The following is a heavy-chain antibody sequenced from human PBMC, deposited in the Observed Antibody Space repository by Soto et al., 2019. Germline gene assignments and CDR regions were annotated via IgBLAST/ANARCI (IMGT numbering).Heavy chain of an antibody. J-gene: IGHJ4*02. D-gene: IGHD6-19*01. CDR1: GFIFSNYP. V-gene: IGHV3-23*01. CDR2: VSPSGSNT. CDR3: ARRDNSGWYSLDY. Sequence: EVQLLESGGGLVQPGGSLRLSCAVSGFIFSNYPMSWVRQAPGKGLEWVSSVSPSGSNTYYADSVKGRFTMSRDNSENRLHPQMNSLRAEDTAVYFCARRDNSGWYSLDYWGQGTPVTVSS.